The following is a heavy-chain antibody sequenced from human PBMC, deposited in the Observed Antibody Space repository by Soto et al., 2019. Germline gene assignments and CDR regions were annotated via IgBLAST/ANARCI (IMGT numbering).Heavy chain of an antibody. CDR2: IYPGDSET. D-gene: IGHD6-19*01. J-gene: IGHJ4*02. CDR3: ARHIVAVAGYFDN. CDR1: GYSFTNYW. V-gene: IGHV5-51*01. Sequence: GESLKISCQVSGYSFTNYWIGWVRQMPGKGLEWMGIIYPGDSETKYSPSFQGQVTISADKSISTAYLQWSSLKASDTAMYYCARHIVAVAGYFDNWGQGTLVTVSS.